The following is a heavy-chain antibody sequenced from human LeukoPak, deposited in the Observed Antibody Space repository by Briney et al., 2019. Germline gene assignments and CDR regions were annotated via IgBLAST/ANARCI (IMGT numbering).Heavy chain of an antibody. CDR1: GFIFSSYG. V-gene: IGHV3-33*06. Sequence: PGGSLRLSCAASGFIFSSYGMHWVRQAPGKGLEWVAVIWYDGSNKFYADSVRGRFTISRDNSKNTLYLQMTSLRAEDTAVYYCAKENIRREPMVTAIVYDYWGQGTPVTVSS. J-gene: IGHJ4*02. CDR2: IWYDGSNK. CDR3: AKENIRREPMVTAIVYDY. D-gene: IGHD2-21*02.